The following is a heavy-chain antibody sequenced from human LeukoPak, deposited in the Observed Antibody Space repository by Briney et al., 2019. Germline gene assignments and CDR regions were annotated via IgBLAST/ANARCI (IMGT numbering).Heavy chain of an antibody. CDR2: IYYSGST. V-gene: IGHV4-59*01. J-gene: IGHJ6*02. D-gene: IGHD3-22*01. CDR3: ARDGGYYYDSSAYYYYYGMDV. CDR1: DDSISSYY. Sequence: PSETLSLTCTVSDDSISSYYWSWIRQPPGKGLEWIGYIYYSGSTNYNPSLKSRLTISLDTSKNQFSLKLSSVTAADTAVYYCARDGGYYYDSSAYYYYYGMDVWGQGTTVTVSS.